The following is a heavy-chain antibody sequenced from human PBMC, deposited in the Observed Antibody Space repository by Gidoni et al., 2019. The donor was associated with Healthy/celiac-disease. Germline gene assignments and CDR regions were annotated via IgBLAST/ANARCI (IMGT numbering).Heavy chain of an antibody. V-gene: IGHV1-24*01. D-gene: IGHD4-4*01. J-gene: IGHJ6*02. CDR3: ATDRAGAGLQYDYYGMDV. Sequence: QVQLVQSGAEVKKPGASVKVSCKVSGYTLTELSMHWVRQAPGKGLEWMGGFDPEDGETIYAQKFQGRVTMTEDTSTDTAYMELSSLRSEDTAVYYCATDRAGAGLQYDYYGMDVWGQGTTVTVSS. CDR2: FDPEDGET. CDR1: GYTLTELS.